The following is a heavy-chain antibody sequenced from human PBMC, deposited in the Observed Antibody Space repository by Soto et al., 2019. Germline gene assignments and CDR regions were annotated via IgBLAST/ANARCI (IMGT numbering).Heavy chain of an antibody. Sequence: SETLSLTCAVYGGSFSGYYWSWIRQPPGKGLEWIGEINHSGSTNYNPSLKSRVTISVDTSKNQFSLKLSSVTAADTAVYYCARAPYYYGSGSYPIYYYYYYGMDVWGQGTTVTVSS. CDR2: INHSGST. J-gene: IGHJ6*02. CDR1: GGSFSGYY. CDR3: ARAPYYYGSGSYPIYYYYYYGMDV. V-gene: IGHV4-34*01. D-gene: IGHD3-10*01.